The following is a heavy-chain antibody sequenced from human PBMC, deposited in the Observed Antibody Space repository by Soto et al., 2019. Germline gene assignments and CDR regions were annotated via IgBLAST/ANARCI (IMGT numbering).Heavy chain of an antibody. CDR3: AKDPYSGSYFSYYYGMDV. CDR1: GFTFSSYA. CDR2: ISGSGGST. D-gene: IGHD1-26*01. Sequence: GGSLRLSCAASGFTFSSYAMSWVRQAPGKGLEWVSAISGSGGSTYYADSVKGRFTISRDNSKNTLYLQMNSLRAEETAVYYCAKDPYSGSYFSYYYGMDVWGQGTTVTVSS. J-gene: IGHJ6*02. V-gene: IGHV3-23*01.